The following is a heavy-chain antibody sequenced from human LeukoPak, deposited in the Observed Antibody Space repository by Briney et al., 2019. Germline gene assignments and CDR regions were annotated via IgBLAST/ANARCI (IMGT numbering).Heavy chain of an antibody. Sequence: PGGSLRLSCAASGFTFSSYNMNWVRQAPGKGLEWVSSITSSSSYIYYADSVKGRFTISRDNSKNTLYLQMDSLTAEDTAVYYCTRKGSQWDFLVDYWGQGTRVAVSS. CDR3: TRKGSQWDFLVDY. V-gene: IGHV3-21*01. CDR1: GFTFSSYN. CDR2: ITSSSSYI. J-gene: IGHJ4*02. D-gene: IGHD2/OR15-2a*01.